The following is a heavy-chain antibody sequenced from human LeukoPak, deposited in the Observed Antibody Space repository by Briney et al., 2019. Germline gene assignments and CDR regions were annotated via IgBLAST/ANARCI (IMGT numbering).Heavy chain of an antibody. CDR1: GFTFSRSW. V-gene: IGHV3-74*01. CDR2: INSDGSTT. Sequence: GGSLRLSCAAPGFTFSRSWMHWVRHTPGNGLVWVSRINSDGSTTNYADSVKGRFTISRDNAENTLYLQMNSLRAEDTAVYYCVRVGLYYFDYWGQGTLVTVSS. CDR3: VRVGLYYFDY. J-gene: IGHJ4*02.